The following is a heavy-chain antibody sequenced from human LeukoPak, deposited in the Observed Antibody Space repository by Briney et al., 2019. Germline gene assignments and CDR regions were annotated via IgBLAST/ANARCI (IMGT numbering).Heavy chain of an antibody. CDR1: GFTFSSFA. V-gene: IGHV3-23*01. D-gene: IGHD3-10*01. J-gene: IGHJ4*02. Sequence: TGGSLRLSCAASGFTFSSFAMTWVRQAPEKGLEWVSAISGSGGSTYYADSVKGRFTISRDNSKNTLYLQMNSLRAEDTAVYYCAKALHYYGSGSYYNGCDYWGQGTLVTVSS. CDR2: ISGSGGST. CDR3: AKALHYYGSGSYYNGCDY.